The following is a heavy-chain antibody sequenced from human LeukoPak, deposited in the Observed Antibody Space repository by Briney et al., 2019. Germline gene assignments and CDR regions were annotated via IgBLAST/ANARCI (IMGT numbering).Heavy chain of an antibody. D-gene: IGHD3-10*02. CDR1: GYTFTSYA. Sequence: GASVKVSCKASGYTFTSYAMHWVRQAPGQRLEWMGWINAGNGNTKYSQKFQVRVTITRDTSASTAYMELSSLRSEDTAVYYCARDHVRGSGPIGYWGQGTLVTVSS. CDR3: ARDHVRGSGPIGY. CDR2: INAGNGNT. J-gene: IGHJ4*02. V-gene: IGHV1-3*01.